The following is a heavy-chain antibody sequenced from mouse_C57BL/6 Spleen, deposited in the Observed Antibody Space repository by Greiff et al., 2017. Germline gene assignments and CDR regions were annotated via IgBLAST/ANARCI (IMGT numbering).Heavy chain of an antibody. D-gene: IGHD2-4*01. J-gene: IGHJ4*01. CDR1: GYSITSGYY. V-gene: IGHV3-6*01. CDR2: ISYDGSN. Sequence: EVQLQQSGPGLVKPSQSLSLTCSVTGYSITSGYYWNWIRQFPGNKLEWMGYISYDGSNNYNPSLKNRISITRDTSKNQFFLKLNSVTTEDTATYYCARSGLGKVYYAMGYWGQGTSVTVSS. CDR3: ARSGLGKVYYAMGY.